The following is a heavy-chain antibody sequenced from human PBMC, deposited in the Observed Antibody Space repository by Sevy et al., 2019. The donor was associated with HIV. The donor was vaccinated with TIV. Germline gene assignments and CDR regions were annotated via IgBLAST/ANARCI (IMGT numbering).Heavy chain of an antibody. D-gene: IGHD3-3*01. CDR3: GKVSIFGVGGFYDY. Sequence: GGSQRLSCAASGFTFSKGWMSWVRQAPGKGLEWVSGISGSGTSTYYTDSVKGRFTISRDNSKNTVYLQMNNLRAEDTAVYYCGKVSIFGVGGFYDYWGQGTLVTVSS. J-gene: IGHJ4*02. CDR1: GFTFSKGW. V-gene: IGHV3-23*01. CDR2: ISGSGTST.